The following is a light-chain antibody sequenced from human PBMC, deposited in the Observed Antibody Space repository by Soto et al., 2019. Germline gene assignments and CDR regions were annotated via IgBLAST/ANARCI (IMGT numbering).Light chain of an antibody. Sequence: IPMTQSPYSLSASVGDRVTISCRASQGIGNALGWYQQKPGKAPKLLIYKASTLKSGVPSRFSGSGSGTEFTLTISSVQPDDFATYYCQQYKSYPLTFGGGTKVDI. CDR1: QGIGNA. CDR3: QQYKSYPLT. J-gene: IGKJ4*01. V-gene: IGKV1-5*03. CDR2: KAS.